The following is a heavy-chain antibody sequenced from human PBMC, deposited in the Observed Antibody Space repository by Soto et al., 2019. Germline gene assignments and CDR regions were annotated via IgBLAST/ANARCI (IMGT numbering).Heavy chain of an antibody. CDR2: IYYSGLT. CDR3: AYLRGFNGYHGD. V-gene: IGHV4-31*03. CDR1: GGTMSIEGYY. Sequence: SETLSLTCTVSGGTMSIEGYYWSWIRQHPGKGLEWIGYIYYSGLTDYNPSLTSRLTISVDKSKNEFYLKMRSVTAADTAVYYCAYLRGFNGYHGDWCQGAVVPVSS. D-gene: IGHD3-16*01. J-gene: IGHJ4*02.